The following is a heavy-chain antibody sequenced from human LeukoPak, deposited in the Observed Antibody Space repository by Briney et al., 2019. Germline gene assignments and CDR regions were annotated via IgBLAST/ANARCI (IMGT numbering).Heavy chain of an antibody. D-gene: IGHD6-13*01. J-gene: IGHJ4*02. V-gene: IGHV4-59*01. CDR1: GGSIRSYY. CDR2: IYYSGST. CDR3: ARVMHSSSWGNIDY. Sequence: SETLSLTCTVSGGSIRSYYWSWIRQPPGKGLEWIGYIYYSGSTNYNPSLKSRVTISVDTSKNQFSLKLSSVTAADTAVYYCARVMHSSSWGNIDYWGQGTLVTVSS.